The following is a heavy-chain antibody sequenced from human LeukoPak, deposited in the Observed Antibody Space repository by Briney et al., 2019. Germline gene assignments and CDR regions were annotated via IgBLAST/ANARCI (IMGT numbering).Heavy chain of an antibody. CDR2: ISYAGSNE. V-gene: IGHV3-30-3*02. D-gene: IGHD1-1*01. Sequence: PGGSLRLSCAASGFTFSSYVMHWVRQAPGKGLEWVADISYAGSNEYYADSVKGRFTISRDNSKNSLFVQMNSLRAEDTAVYFCAKSRSGSANWALQIFDNWGQGTLVTVSS. CDR1: GFTFSSYV. J-gene: IGHJ4*02. CDR3: AKSRSGSANWALQIFDN.